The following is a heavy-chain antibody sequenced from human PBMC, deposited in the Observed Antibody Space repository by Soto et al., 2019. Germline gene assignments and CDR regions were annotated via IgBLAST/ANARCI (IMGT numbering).Heavy chain of an antibody. CDR1: GGSISSYY. CDR2: IYYSGST. Sequence: PSETLSLTCTVSGGSISSYYWSWIRQPPGKGLEWIGYIYYSGSTNYNPSLKSRVTMTTDTSTSTAYMELRSLRSDDTAVYYCARAYCTNGVCYYYYYYMDVWGKGTTVTVSS. D-gene: IGHD2-8*01. CDR3: ARAYCTNGVCYYYYYYMDV. V-gene: IGHV4-59*01. J-gene: IGHJ6*03.